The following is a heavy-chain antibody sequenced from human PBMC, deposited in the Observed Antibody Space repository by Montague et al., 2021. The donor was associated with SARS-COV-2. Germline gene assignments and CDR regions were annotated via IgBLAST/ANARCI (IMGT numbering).Heavy chain of an antibody. D-gene: IGHD3-16*02. Sequence: SETLSLTCTVSGGSISSSSYYWGWIRQPPRKGLEWIGSIYYSGSTXYNPSLKSRVTISVDTSKNQFSLKLSSVTAADTAVYYCARQVTGRYVGWIRYGMDVWGQGTTVTVSS. CDR2: IYYSGST. J-gene: IGHJ6*02. V-gene: IGHV4-39*01. CDR1: GGSISSSSYY. CDR3: ARQVTGRYVGWIRYGMDV.